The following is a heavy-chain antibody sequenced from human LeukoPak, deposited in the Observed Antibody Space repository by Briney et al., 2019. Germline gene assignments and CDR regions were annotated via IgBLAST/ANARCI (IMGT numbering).Heavy chain of an antibody. D-gene: IGHD6-13*01. CDR1: GGSFSGYY. J-gene: IGHJ6*03. Sequence: PSETLSLTCAVSGGSFSGYYWSWIRQPPGKGLEWIGEINHSGSTNYNPSLKSRVTISVDTSKNQFSLKLSSVTAADTAAYYCARAWGAAAGTGYYYMDVWGKGTTVTVSS. CDR3: ARAWGAAAGTGYYYMDV. V-gene: IGHV4-34*01. CDR2: INHSGST.